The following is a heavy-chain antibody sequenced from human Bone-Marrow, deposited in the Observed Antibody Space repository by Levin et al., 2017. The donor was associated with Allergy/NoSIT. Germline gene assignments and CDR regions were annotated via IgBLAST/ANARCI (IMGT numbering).Heavy chain of an antibody. D-gene: IGHD3-9*01. CDR1: GYIFTDYW. CDR3: ARHVPLYSHTWLYYFDF. V-gene: IGHV5-51*01. J-gene: IGHJ4*02. Sequence: PGGSLRLSCKTSGYIFTDYWIGWVRQIPGKGLEWMAIIYPGDSDTRYSPSFQGQVTISADTSTSTAYLQWSALRASDSAFYYCARHVPLYSHTWLYYFDFWGQGTLVTVSS. CDR2: IYPGDSDT.